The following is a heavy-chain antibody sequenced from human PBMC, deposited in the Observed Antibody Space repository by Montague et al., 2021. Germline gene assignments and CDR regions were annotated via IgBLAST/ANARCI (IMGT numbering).Heavy chain of an antibody. CDR3: VRDRPTAWFDS. J-gene: IGHJ5*01. CDR2: ITSDGSDT. D-gene: IGHD5-18*01. V-gene: IGHV3-74*01. Sequence: SLRLSCAASGFSFSSLWMHWVRQAPGKGLVWVSQITSDGSDTNYADSVKGRLTISRDNAKSTLYLQMNSLRDEDTAVYYCVRDRPTAWFDSWGQGTLVTVSS. CDR1: GFSFSSLW.